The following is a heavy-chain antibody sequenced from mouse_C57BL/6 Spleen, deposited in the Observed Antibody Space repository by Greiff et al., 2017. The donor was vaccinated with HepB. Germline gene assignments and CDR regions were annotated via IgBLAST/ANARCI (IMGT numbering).Heavy chain of an antibody. D-gene: IGHD2-1*01. CDR2: IYPGSGST. CDR1: GYTFTSYW. CDR3: ARLYGNYWYFDV. J-gene: IGHJ1*03. Sequence: QVQLQQPGAELVKPGASVKMSCKASGYTFTSYWITWVKQRPGQGLEWIGDIYPGSGSTNYNEKFKSKATRTVDTSSSTAYMQLSSLTSEDSAVYYCARLYGNYWYFDVWGTGTTVTVSS. V-gene: IGHV1-55*01.